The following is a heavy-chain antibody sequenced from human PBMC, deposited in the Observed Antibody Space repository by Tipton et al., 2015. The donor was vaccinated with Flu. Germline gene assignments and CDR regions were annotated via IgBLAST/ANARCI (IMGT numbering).Heavy chain of an antibody. Sequence: QVQLMQSGAEVKKPGASVKLSCKASGYTFNNFYIHWVRQAPGQGLQWMGVINPSGGSTYYAQNFQGRVTVTRDTSTDTVHMQLSSLTSEDTAVYYCARRRILYSDALDVWGQGTTVTISS. V-gene: IGHV1-46*02. D-gene: IGHD2/OR15-2a*01. CDR2: INPSGGST. J-gene: IGHJ6*02. CDR3: ARRRILYSDALDV. CDR1: GYTFNNFY.